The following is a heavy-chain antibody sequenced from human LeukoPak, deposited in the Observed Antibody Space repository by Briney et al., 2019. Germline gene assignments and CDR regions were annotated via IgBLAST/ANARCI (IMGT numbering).Heavy chain of an antibody. CDR1: GFTFSSYA. CDR2: ISGSGGST. J-gene: IGHJ6*03. CDR3: AKDYYDSSGYYYRYYYYYMDV. D-gene: IGHD3-22*01. Sequence: SGGSLRLSCAASGFTFSSYAMSWVRQAPGKGLERVSAISGSGGSTYYADSVKGRFTISRDNSKNTLYLQMNSLRAEDTAVYYCAKDYYDSSGYYYRYYYYYMDVWGKGTTVTVSS. V-gene: IGHV3-23*01.